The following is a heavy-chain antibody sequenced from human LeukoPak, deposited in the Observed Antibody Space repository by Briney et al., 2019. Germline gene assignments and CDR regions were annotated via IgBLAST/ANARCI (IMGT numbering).Heavy chain of an antibody. D-gene: IGHD1-20*01. V-gene: IGHV3-23*01. CDR1: GFTFSSYA. Sequence: GGSLGLSCAASGFTFSSYAMSWVRQAPGKGLEWVSAISGSGGSTYYADSVKGRFTISRDNSKNTLYLQMNSLRAEDTAVYYCAKSLNWNDGSFDYWGQGTLVTVSS. CDR3: AKSLNWNDGSFDY. CDR2: ISGSGGST. J-gene: IGHJ4*02.